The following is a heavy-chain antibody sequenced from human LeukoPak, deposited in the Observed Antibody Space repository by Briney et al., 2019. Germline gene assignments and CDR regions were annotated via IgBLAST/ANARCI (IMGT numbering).Heavy chain of an antibody. CDR2: ISWNSGSI. D-gene: IGHD3-10*01. CDR1: GFTFDDYA. Sequence: GGSLRLSCAASGFTFDDYAMHWVRQAPGKGLEWVSGISWNSGSIGYADSVKGRFTISRDNAKNSLYLQMNSLRAEDTALYYCAKATYGSRSYGWFDPWGQGTLVTVSS. CDR3: AKATYGSRSYGWFDP. V-gene: IGHV3-9*01. J-gene: IGHJ5*02.